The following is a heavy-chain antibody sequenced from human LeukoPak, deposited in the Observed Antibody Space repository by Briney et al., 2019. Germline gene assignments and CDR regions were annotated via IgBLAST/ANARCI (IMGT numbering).Heavy chain of an antibody. Sequence: VXVSCKASXXXXXXYXXNWXXXAXGQXXXXMXXXNTNTGNPTYAQGFTGRFVFSLDTSVSTAYLRISSLKAEDTAVYYCARMNQYYDSSNFDYWGQGTLVTVSS. D-gene: IGHD3-22*01. V-gene: IGHV7-4-1*02. J-gene: IGHJ4*02. CDR2: XNTNTGNP. CDR1: XXXXXXYX. CDR3: ARMNQYYDSSNFDY.